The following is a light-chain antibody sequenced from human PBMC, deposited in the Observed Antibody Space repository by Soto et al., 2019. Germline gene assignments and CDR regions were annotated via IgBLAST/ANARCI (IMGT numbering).Light chain of an antibody. Sequence: VMTQSAATLSVSPGERATLSCRASQSVSSNLAWYQQKPGQAPRLLIYDASNRATGIPARFSGSGSGTDFTLTISRLEPEDFAVYHCQQYGRSWWTFGQGTKVDIK. V-gene: IGKV3-20*01. CDR3: QQYGRSWWT. CDR2: DAS. CDR1: QSVSSN. J-gene: IGKJ1*01.